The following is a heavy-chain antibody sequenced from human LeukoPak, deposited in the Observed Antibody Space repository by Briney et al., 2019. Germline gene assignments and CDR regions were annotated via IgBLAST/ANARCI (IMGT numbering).Heavy chain of an antibody. CDR2: IYTVGST. D-gene: IGHD4-17*01. J-gene: IGHJ4*02. Sequence: GGSLRLPCAASGFTVSSNYMTWVRQAPGKGLEWVSFIYTVGSTYYADSVKGRFTISRDNSKNTLFLQMNSLRLEDTAVYYCARGDYVLDSWGQGTLVTVSS. V-gene: IGHV3-66*02. CDR3: ARGDYVLDS. CDR1: GFTVSSNY.